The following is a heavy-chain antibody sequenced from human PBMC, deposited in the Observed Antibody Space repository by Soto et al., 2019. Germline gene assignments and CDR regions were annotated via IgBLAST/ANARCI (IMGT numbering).Heavy chain of an antibody. D-gene: IGHD5-18*01. CDR3: ARDWVGFRGYSYGSMVARFDY. CDR1: GYTVTSYG. J-gene: IGHJ4*02. CDR2: ISAYNGNT. V-gene: IGHV1-18*01. Sequence: ASVKVSCKASGYTVTSYGISCVRQAPGQVLEWMGWISAYNGNTNYAQKLQGRVTMTTDTSTSTAYMELRSLRSDDTAVYYCARDWVGFRGYSYGSMVARFDYWGQGTLVTVSS.